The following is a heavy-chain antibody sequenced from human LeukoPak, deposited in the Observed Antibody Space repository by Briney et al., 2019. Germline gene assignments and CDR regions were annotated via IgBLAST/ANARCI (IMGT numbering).Heavy chain of an antibody. Sequence: GGSLRLSCAASGFTFSNSWMSWVRQAPGKGLEWVANINQDGSSIYYVDSVKGRFTISRDNAKNSLYLQMNSLRAEGTAVYYCTRGGGQLDFWGQGTLVTVSS. D-gene: IGHD1-1*01. CDR3: TRGGGQLDF. V-gene: IGHV3-7*01. CDR2: INQDGSSI. J-gene: IGHJ4*02. CDR1: GFTFSNSW.